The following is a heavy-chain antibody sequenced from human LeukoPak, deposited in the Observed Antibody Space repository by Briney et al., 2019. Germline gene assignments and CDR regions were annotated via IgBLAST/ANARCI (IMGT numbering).Heavy chain of an antibody. CDR2: INHSGST. Sequence: SETLSLTCAVYGGSFSGYYWSWIRQPPGKGLEWIGEINHSGSTNYNPSLKSRVTISVDTSKNQFSLKLSSVTAADTAVYYCAGSGYSDFDYWGQGTLATVSS. J-gene: IGHJ4*02. V-gene: IGHV4-34*01. CDR3: AGSGYSDFDY. D-gene: IGHD6-13*01. CDR1: GGSFSGYY.